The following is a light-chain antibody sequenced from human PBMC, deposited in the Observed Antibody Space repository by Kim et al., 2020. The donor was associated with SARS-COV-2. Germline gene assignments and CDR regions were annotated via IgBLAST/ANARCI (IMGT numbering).Light chain of an antibody. CDR1: SSDIGYYNR. Sequence: QSALTQPPSVSGSPGQSVTVSCTGTSSDIGYYNRVSWYQQPPGTAPKLMIYEVSNRPSGVPDRFSGSKSGNTASLTISGLQAEDEADYYCASYTSNYTYVFGTGTKVTVL. V-gene: IGLV2-18*02. J-gene: IGLJ1*01. CDR3: ASYTSNYTYV. CDR2: EVS.